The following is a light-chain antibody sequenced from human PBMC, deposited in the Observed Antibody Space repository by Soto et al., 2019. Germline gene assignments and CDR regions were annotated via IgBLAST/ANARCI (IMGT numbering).Light chain of an antibody. Sequence: DIQMTQSPSSLSASVGDRINITCRASQDINDNAGWIQQKPGKAPKSLIFAASTLHSGVPSRFSGSVSGTVFTLSISSLQPEDYATYYCQQHKSYPLTFGGGTKVDI. CDR3: QQHKSYPLT. CDR1: QDINDN. CDR2: AAS. J-gene: IGKJ4*01. V-gene: IGKV1-16*01.